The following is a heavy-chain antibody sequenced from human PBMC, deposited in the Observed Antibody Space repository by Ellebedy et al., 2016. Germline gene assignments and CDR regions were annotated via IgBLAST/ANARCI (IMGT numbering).Heavy chain of an antibody. D-gene: IGHD4-17*01. J-gene: IGHJ4*02. CDR3: AGQHFGDYVDY. CDR2: FSFSGST. V-gene: IGHV4-59*08. CDR1: GGSISSYY. Sequence: SETLSLTCIVSGGSISSYYWSWIRQPPGKGLEWIGYFSFSGSTNYNPSLKSRVTISVDTSKNQFSLKLSSVTAADTAVYFCAGQHFGDYVDYWGQGILVTVSS.